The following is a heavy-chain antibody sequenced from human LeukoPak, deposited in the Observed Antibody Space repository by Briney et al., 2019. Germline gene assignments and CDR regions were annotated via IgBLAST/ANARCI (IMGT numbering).Heavy chain of an antibody. CDR3: AKAGDYSYFDY. Sequence: PGGSLRLSCAASGFTFTYYAMNWVRQAPGKGLEWVSAISGSGSDRSTYYADSVKGRFTISRDNSKNTLYLQMNSLRAEDTAVYYCAKAGDYSYFDYWGQGTLVTVSS. CDR2: ISGSGSDRST. D-gene: IGHD4-11*01. V-gene: IGHV3-23*01. J-gene: IGHJ4*02. CDR1: GFTFTYYA.